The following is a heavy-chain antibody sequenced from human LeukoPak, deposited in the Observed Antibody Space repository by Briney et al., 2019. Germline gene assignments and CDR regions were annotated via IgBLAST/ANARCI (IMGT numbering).Heavy chain of an antibody. D-gene: IGHD4-17*01. J-gene: IGHJ2*01. Sequence: SETLSLTCTVSGGSISSYYWSWIRQPPGKGLEWIGYIYYSGSTNYNPSLKSRVTISVDTSKNQFSLKLSSVTAADTAVYYYASYGPRSWYFDLWGRGTLVTVSS. CDR2: IYYSGST. V-gene: IGHV4-59*13. CDR3: ASYGPRSWYFDL. CDR1: GGSISSYY.